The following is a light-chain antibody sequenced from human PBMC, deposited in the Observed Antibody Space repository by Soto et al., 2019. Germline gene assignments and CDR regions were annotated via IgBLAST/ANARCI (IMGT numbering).Light chain of an antibody. V-gene: IGKV3-20*01. CDR1: QNLGTLY. J-gene: IGKJ1*01. Sequence: ELVLTQSPGTLSLSPGERGTLSCRPSQNLGTLYLAWFQQKSGQAPRLLIYSASRRATGIPDRFTGSGSGTDFTLTINRVEPEDFAVYFCQQYAGPPRTFGQGTKVDIK. CDR3: QQYAGPPRT. CDR2: SAS.